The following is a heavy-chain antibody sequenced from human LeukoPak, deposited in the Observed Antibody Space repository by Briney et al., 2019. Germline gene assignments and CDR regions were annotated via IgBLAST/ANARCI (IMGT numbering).Heavy chain of an antibody. CDR3: ARSVCSRLTCRDFFYYYYMDV. V-gene: IGHV1-18*01. D-gene: IGHD2-15*01. CDR2: ISPYNGKT. J-gene: IGHJ6*03. Sequence: ASVRVSCKASGYTFTSYLINWVRQAPGQGLEWMGWISPYNGKTNYSQNFQDRVTMTTDSSTSTAYMEVSSLRSDDAAVYYCARSVCSRLTCRDFFYYYYMDVWGKGTTVTVSS. CDR1: GYTFTSYL.